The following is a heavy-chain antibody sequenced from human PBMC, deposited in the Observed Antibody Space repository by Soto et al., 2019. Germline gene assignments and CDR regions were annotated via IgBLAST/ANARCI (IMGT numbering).Heavy chain of an antibody. Sequence: SETLSLTCTVSGGSISRYYWSWIRQPPGKGLEWIGDIYYSRSTNYNPSLKSRVTISVDTPKNQFSLKLSSVTAADTAVYYCARVGIVAAGTGRPHYYYGMDVWGQETTVTVS. V-gene: IGHV4-59*01. D-gene: IGHD6-13*01. J-gene: IGHJ6*02. CDR3: ARVGIVAAGTGRPHYYYGMDV. CDR2: IYYSRST. CDR1: GGSISRYY.